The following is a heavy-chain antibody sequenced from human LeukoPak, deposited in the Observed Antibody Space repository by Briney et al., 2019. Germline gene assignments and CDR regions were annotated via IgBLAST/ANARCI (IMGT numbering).Heavy chain of an antibody. J-gene: IGHJ4*02. CDR1: GVTFSSYW. V-gene: IGHV3-7*05. Sequence: PGGSLRLSCAGSGVTFSSYWMSWVRQAPWEGLEWVANIKQDGSEKYYVDSVKGRFTISRDNAKNSLYLQMNSLRAEDTAVYYCARDGFGNPLGYWGQGALVTVSS. D-gene: IGHD4-23*01. CDR2: IKQDGSEK. CDR3: ARDGFGNPLGY.